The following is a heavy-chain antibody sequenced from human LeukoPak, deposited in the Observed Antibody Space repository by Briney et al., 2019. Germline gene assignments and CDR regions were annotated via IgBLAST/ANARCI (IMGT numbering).Heavy chain of an antibody. J-gene: IGHJ4*02. Sequence: PGGSLRLSCAASGFTFSSYWMHWVRQAPGKGPVWVSRINSDGSSTNYADSVKDRFTISRDNAKNTLYLQMNSLRAEDTAVYYCARDPVGGRPDYWGQGTLVTVSS. V-gene: IGHV3-74*01. CDR2: INSDGSST. D-gene: IGHD1-26*01. CDR1: GFTFSSYW. CDR3: ARDPVGGRPDY.